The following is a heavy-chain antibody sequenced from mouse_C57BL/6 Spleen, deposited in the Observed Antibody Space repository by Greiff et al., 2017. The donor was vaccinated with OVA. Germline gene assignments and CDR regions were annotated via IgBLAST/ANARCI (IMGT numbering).Heavy chain of an antibody. CDR3: AIPWGGNYDAMDY. CDR1: GYTFTSYW. J-gene: IGHJ4*01. V-gene: IGHV1-74*01. Sequence: VKLQQPGAELVKPGASVKVSCKASGYTFTSYWMHWVKQRPGQGLEWIGRIHPSDSDTNYNQKFKGKATLTVDKSSSTAYMQLSSLTSEDSAVYYCAIPWGGNYDAMDYWGQGTSVTVSS. D-gene: IGHD1-1*02. CDR2: IHPSDSDT.